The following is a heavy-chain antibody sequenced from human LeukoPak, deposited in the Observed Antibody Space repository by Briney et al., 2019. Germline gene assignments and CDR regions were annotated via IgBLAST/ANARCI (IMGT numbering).Heavy chain of an antibody. CDR1: GDSLTKYY. V-gene: IGHV1-2*02. D-gene: IGHD3-9*01. J-gene: IGHJ4*02. CDR2: INPNSGGT. Sequence: ASVKVSCKASGDSLTKYYIHWVRQAPGQGLEWMGWINPNSGGTNYAQKFQGRVTMTRDTSISTAYMELSRLRSDDTAVYYCARDRSNADRYFDWLLRGLDYWGQGTLVTVSS. CDR3: ARDRSNADRYFDWLLRGLDY.